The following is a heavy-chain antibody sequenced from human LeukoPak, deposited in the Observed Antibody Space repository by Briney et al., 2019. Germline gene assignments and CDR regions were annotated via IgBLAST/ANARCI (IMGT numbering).Heavy chain of an antibody. CDR3: ARHRSGTYYYGSGSGGLDY. J-gene: IGHJ4*02. V-gene: IGHV4-34*01. D-gene: IGHD3-10*01. Sequence: PSETLSLTCAVYGGSFSGYYWSWIRQPPGKGLEWIGEINHSGSTNYNPSFKSRVTISVDTSKNQFSLKLSSVTAADTAVYYCARHRSGTYYYGSGSGGLDYWGQGTLVTVSS. CDR2: INHSGST. CDR1: GGSFSGYY.